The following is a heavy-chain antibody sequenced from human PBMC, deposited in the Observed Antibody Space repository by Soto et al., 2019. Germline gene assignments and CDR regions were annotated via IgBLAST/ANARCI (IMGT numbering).Heavy chain of an antibody. V-gene: IGHV4-39*01. J-gene: IGHJ4*02. D-gene: IGHD1-26*01. Sequence: SETLSLTCSVSGASIGSTSSYWGWIRQAPGKGLEWIGSFFYSRNTYYNPSLKSRVTISVDTSKMQFSLNLSSVTAADTAVYYCARHLGWELFYYFDHWGQGKMVTVS. CDR1: GASIGSTSSY. CDR3: ARHLGWELFYYFDH. CDR2: FFYSRNT.